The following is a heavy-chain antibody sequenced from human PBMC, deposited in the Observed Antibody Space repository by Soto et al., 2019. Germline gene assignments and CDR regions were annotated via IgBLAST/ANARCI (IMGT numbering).Heavy chain of an antibody. J-gene: IGHJ5*02. D-gene: IGHD5-18*01. CDR1: GGSISSYY. CDR2: IYYSGST. V-gene: IGHV4-59*08. CDR3: ARRVDTAMDTNWFDP. Sequence: PSDALSLTCTVSGGSISSYYWSWIRQPPGKGLEWIGYIYYSGSTNYNPSLKSRVTISVDTSKNQFSLKLSSVTAADTAVYYCARRVDTAMDTNWFDPWGQGTLVTVSS.